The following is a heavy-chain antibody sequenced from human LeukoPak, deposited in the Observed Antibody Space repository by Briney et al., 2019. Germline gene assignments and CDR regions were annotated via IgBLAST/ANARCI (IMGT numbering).Heavy chain of an antibody. CDR2: ISWNSGSI. CDR3: AKDLGYYYGMDV. CDR1: GITFGNNW. Sequence: GGSLRLSCAASGITFGNNWMHWVRQAPGKGLEWVSGISWNSGSIGYADSVKGRFTIPRDNAKNSLYLQMNSLRAEDTALYYCAKDLGYYYGMDVWGQGTTVTVSS. J-gene: IGHJ6*02. V-gene: IGHV3-9*01.